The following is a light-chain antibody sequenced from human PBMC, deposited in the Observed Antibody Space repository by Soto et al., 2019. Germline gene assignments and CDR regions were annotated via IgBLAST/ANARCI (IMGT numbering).Light chain of an antibody. CDR3: IQNFNFPWT. V-gene: IGKV1-6*01. J-gene: IGKJ1*01. CDR2: AAS. CDR1: QGISSY. Sequence: IQMTQSPSSLSASTGDRVTITCRASQGISSYLGWYQQKPGKAPKLLIYAASSLQSGVPLRFSGSGSGTDFTLTISALQPEDFATYFCIQNFNFPWTFGQGTKVDIK.